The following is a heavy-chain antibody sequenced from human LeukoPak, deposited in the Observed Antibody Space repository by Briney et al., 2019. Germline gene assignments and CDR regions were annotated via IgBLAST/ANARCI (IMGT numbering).Heavy chain of an antibody. CDR2: IHYSGRT. CDR3: ARHIAENYFDY. CDR1: GGSISSYY. Sequence: SSETLSLTCTVSGGSISSYYWSWIRQPPGKGLEWLGYIHYSGRTNYNPSLKSRVTISTDTSKNQLSLKLSSVTAADTAVYYCARHIAENYFDYWGQGTLVTVSS. J-gene: IGHJ4*02. V-gene: IGHV4-59*08.